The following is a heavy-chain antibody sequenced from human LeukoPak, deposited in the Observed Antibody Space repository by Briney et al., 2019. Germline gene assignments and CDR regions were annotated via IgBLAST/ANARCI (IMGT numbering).Heavy chain of an antibody. V-gene: IGHV3-48*03. Sequence: GGSLRLSCAASGFTFSSYEMNWVRQAPGKGLEWVSYISSNGSTIYYADSVKGRFTISRDNAKNSLSLQMNSLRAEDTAVYYCVRDGEAVAADYWGQGTLVTVSS. CDR2: ISSNGSTI. CDR3: VRDGEAVAADY. CDR1: GFTFSSYE. D-gene: IGHD6-19*01. J-gene: IGHJ4*02.